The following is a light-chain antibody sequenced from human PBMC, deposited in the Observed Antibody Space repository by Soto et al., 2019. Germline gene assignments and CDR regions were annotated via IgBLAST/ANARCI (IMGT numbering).Light chain of an antibody. CDR3: QRESGVPV. J-gene: IGKJ4*01. CDR1: QDIRNF. V-gene: IGKV1-27*01. CDR2: APS. Sequence: DIQMTQSPTSLSASVGDRVTITCRASQDIRNFVAWYQQKPGKAPKLLISAPSTLHSGATSRFSGSGSGTEFTLTIDGLQAEDGETCDCQRESGVPVFGGG.